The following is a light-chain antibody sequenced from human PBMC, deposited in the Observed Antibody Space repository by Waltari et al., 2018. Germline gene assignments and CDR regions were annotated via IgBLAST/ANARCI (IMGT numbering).Light chain of an antibody. V-gene: IGKV1-9*01. J-gene: IGKJ2*03. CDR1: QDIGYY. CDR2: AAS. Sequence: IQLTQSPSSLSASVGDRVTITCRASQDIGYYLAWYQQKPGKAPKVLINAASTLQNGVPSRFSGSGSGTDFTLTINRLEPEDFAVYYCQQYGNSRGSFGQGTKLEIK. CDR3: QQYGNSRGS.